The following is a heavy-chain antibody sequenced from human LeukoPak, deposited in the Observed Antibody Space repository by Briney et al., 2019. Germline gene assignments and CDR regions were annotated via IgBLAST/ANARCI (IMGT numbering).Heavy chain of an antibody. D-gene: IGHD6-19*01. CDR2: IGTAGDT. CDR3: ARAYSSGWYDN. Sequence: QAGGSLRLSCAASGFTFSSYDMHWVRHATGKGLEWVSAIGTAGDTYYPGSVKGRFTISRENAKNSLYLQMNSLRAGDTAVYYCARAYSSGWYDNWGQGTLVTVSS. J-gene: IGHJ4*02. CDR1: GFTFSSYD. V-gene: IGHV3-13*01.